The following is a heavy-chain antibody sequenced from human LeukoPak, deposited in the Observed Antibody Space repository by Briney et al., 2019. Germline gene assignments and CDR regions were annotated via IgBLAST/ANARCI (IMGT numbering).Heavy chain of an antibody. CDR3: ARAGGVKTAALDLDY. V-gene: IGHV4-39*07. CDR1: GGSISNYY. D-gene: IGHD6-25*01. Sequence: SETLSLTCTVSGGSISNYYWSWIRQPPGKGLEWIGSIYYSGSTYYNPSLKSRVTISVDTSKNQFSLKLTSVATADTAVYYCARAGGVKTAALDLDYWGQGTLVTVSS. CDR2: IYYSGST. J-gene: IGHJ4*02.